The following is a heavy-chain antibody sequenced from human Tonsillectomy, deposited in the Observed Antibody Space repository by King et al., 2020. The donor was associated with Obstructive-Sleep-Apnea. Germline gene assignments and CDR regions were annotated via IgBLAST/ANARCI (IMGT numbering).Heavy chain of an antibody. Sequence: VQLQESGPGLVKPSQTLSLTCAVSGGSISSGAYSWSWIRQPPGKGLGWIGYIYNSGSTYYSPSLKSRVTISVATSKNQFSLKLSSVTAADTAVYYCARGGDYGDYRTAVGADYWGQGTLVTVSS. CDR1: GGSISSGAYS. CDR3: ARGGDYGDYRTAVGADY. J-gene: IGHJ4*02. D-gene: IGHD4-17*01. V-gene: IGHV4-30-4*07. CDR2: IYNSGST.